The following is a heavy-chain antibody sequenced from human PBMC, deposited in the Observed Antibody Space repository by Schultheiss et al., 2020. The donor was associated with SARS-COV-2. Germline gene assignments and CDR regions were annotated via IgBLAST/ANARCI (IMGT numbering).Heavy chain of an antibody. CDR3: TTLPITFGGVIVDY. J-gene: IGHJ4*02. V-gene: IGHV3-15*01. CDR2: IKSKTDGGTT. D-gene: IGHD3-16*02. CDR1: GFTFSNAW. Sequence: GGSLRLSCAASGFTFSNAWMSWVRQAPGKGLEWVGRIKSKTDGGTTDYAAPVKGRFTISRDDSKNTLYLQMYSLKTEDTAVYYCTTLPITFGGVIVDYWGQGTLVTVSS.